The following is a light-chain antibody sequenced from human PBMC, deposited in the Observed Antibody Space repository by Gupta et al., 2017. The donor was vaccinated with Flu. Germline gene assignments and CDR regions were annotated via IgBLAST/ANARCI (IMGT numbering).Light chain of an antibody. V-gene: IGLV2-18*02. CDR3: SSYTSSDDAG. CDR1: SSDVGSDNR. Sequence: VTISWTGTSSDVGSDNRVSWYQQPPGTAHKRIIDEVSNRPAGVPDRLSGSKSGNTASLTISGHQAEEEADYYCSSYTSSDDAGFGTGPQVTVL. CDR2: EVS. J-gene: IGLJ1*01.